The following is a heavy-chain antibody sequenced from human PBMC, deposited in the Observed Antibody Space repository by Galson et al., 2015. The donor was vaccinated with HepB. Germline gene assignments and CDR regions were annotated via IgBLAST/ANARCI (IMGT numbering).Heavy chain of an antibody. V-gene: IGHV6-1*01. CDR1: GDSVSSNSAA. CDR3: ARGGSSWPSHYFDY. CDR2: TYYRSKWYN. Sequence: CAISGDSVSSNSAAWNWIRQSPSRGLEWLGRTYYRSKWYNDYAVSVKSRITINPDTSKNQFSLQLNSVTPEDTAVYYCARGGSSWPSHYFDYWGQGTLVTVSS. J-gene: IGHJ4*02. D-gene: IGHD6-13*01.